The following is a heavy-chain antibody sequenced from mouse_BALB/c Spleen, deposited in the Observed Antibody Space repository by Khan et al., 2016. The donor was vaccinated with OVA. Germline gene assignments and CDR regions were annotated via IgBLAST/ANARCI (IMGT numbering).Heavy chain of an antibody. D-gene: IGHD2-14*01. CDR1: GYTFTSYV. J-gene: IGHJ2*01. V-gene: IGHV1S136*01. CDR2: IYPFNDDT. CDR3: AKNDRYDVYIDY. Sequence: EVQLQESGPELVKPGASVKMSCKASGYTFTSYVMHWLRQKPGQGLEWIGYIYPFNDDTKYNEKFKGKATLTSDKSSSTAYMELSSLTSEDSAVLCVAKNDRYDVYIDYWGQGTTLTVSS.